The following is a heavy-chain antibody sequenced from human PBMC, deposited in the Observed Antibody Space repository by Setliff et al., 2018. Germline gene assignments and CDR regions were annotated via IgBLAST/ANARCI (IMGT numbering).Heavy chain of an antibody. CDR1: GFTFVNYW. CDR2: VNSDGSST. V-gene: IGHV3-74*01. CDR3: AKDKSHRGYSYYGMDV. Sequence: GGSLRLSCAASGFTFVNYWMHWVRQAPGKGLVWVSRVNSDGSSTIYADSVKGRFTISRDNAENTLYLQMNSLRAEDTALYYCAKDKSHRGYSYYGMDVWGQGTTVTVSS. J-gene: IGHJ6*02. D-gene: IGHD5-18*01.